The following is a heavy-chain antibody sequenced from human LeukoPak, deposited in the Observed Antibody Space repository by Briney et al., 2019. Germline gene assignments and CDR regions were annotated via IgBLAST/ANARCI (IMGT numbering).Heavy chain of an antibody. Sequence: SETLSLTCTVSGDSSRIYYWSWFRQPPGKGLEWLGYIHTSGSTTYNPSLRGRVAISLDTSKNHFSLRLSSAAAGDSAVYYCASHSGTWGYLDVWGQGALVTVSS. V-gene: IGHV4-4*09. CDR2: IHTSGST. D-gene: IGHD3-22*01. CDR3: ASHSGTWGYLDV. CDR1: GDSSRIYY. J-gene: IGHJ4*02.